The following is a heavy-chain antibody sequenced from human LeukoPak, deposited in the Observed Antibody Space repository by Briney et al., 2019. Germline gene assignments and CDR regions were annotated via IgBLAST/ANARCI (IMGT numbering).Heavy chain of an antibody. J-gene: IGHJ4*02. D-gene: IGHD3-22*01. CDR3: VRAVEYYYDSSGYAVDY. CDR1: GFTFSSYS. Sequence: GGSLRLSCAASGFTFSSYSMNWVRQAPGKGLEWVSSISSSSSNIYYADSVTGRFTISRDNAKNSLYLQMNSLRAEDTAVYYCVRAVEYYYDSSGYAVDYWGQGTLVTVSS. V-gene: IGHV3-21*01. CDR2: ISSSSSNI.